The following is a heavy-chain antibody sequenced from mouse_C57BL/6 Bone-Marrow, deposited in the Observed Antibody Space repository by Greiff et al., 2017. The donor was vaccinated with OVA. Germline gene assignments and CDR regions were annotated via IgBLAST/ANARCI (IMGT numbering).Heavy chain of an antibody. J-gene: IGHJ2*01. CDR1: GFSLSTSGMG. CDR2: IYWDDDK. CDR3: ARRYYYGSSYEYYFDY. D-gene: IGHD1-1*01. V-gene: IGHV8-12*01. Sequence: QVTLKECGPGILQSSQTLSLTCSFSGFSLSTSGMGVSWIRQPSGKGLEWLAHIYWDDDKSYNPSLKSRLTISKDTSRNQVFLKITSVDTADTATYYCARRYYYGSSYEYYFDYWGQGTTLTVSS.